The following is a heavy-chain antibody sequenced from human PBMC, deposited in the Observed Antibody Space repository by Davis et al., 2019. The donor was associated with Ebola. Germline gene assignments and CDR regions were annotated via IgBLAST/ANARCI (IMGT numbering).Heavy chain of an antibody. CDR2: ISGSGGST. V-gene: IGHV3-23*01. Sequence: GGSLRLSCAASGFTFSSYAMSWVRQAPGKGLEWVSAISGSGGSTYYAASVKGRFTISRDNSKNTLYLQMNSLRAEDTAVYYCAKDRGGAQGRYFDYWGQGTLVTVSS. D-gene: IGHD3-10*01. J-gene: IGHJ4*02. CDR1: GFTFSSYA. CDR3: AKDRGGAQGRYFDY.